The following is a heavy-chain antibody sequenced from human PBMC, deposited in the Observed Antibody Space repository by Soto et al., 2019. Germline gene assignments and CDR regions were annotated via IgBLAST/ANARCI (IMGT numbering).Heavy chain of an antibody. CDR1: GYTFTGYY. CDR2: INPNSGGT. J-gene: IGHJ6*02. CDR3: ARDACSSTSCYYYYGMDV. Sequence: EASVKVSCKASGYTFTGYYMHWVRQAPGQGLEWMGWINPNSGGTNYAQKFQGWVTMTRDTSISTAYMELSRLRSDDTAVYYCARDACSSTSCYYYYGMDVWGQGTTVNVSS. V-gene: IGHV1-2*04. D-gene: IGHD2-2*01.